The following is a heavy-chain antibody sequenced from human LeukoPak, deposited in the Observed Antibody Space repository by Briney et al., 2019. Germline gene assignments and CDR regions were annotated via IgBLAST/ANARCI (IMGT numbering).Heavy chain of an antibody. Sequence: SETLSLTCTVSGGSISSYYWSWIRQPPGKGLEWIGYIYFSGSTNYNPSLKSRVTISVDTSKNQFSLKLSSVTAADTAVYYCARYDSDYGHLDYWGQGTLVTVSS. V-gene: IGHV4-59*01. CDR3: ARYDSDYGHLDY. J-gene: IGHJ4*02. D-gene: IGHD3-22*01. CDR2: IYFSGST. CDR1: GGSISSYY.